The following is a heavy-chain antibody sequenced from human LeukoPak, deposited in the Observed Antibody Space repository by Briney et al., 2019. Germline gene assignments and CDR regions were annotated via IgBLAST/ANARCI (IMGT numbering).Heavy chain of an antibody. V-gene: IGHV3-23*01. D-gene: IGHD3-3*01. CDR2: ISGSGGST. CDR3: ARLYYDFWSGYFGDSYFDY. J-gene: IGHJ4*02. CDR1: GFTFSSYV. Sequence: GGSLRLSCAASGFTFSSYVMSWVRQAPGKGLEWVSGISGSGGSTYYADSVKGRFTISRDNSKNTLYLQMNSLRAEDTAVYYCARLYYDFWSGYFGDSYFDYWGQGTLVTVSS.